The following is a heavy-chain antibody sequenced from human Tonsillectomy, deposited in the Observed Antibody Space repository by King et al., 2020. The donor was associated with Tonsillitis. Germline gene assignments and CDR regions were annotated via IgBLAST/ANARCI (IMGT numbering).Heavy chain of an antibody. CDR3: AKDRGDGGGYHIIDY. D-gene: IGHD2-21*01. CDR1: GVTFSSYV. V-gene: IGHV3-23*04. CDR2: IKGSGSNT. J-gene: IGHJ4*02. Sequence: EVQLVESGGGSVQPGGSLRLYCAASGVTFSSYVMSWVRQAPGKGLEWGSTIKGSGSNTYYADSVKGRFTISRDNSNNALFLQMNSLRAEDTAVYYSAKDRGDGGGYHIIDYWGQGTLFTVSS.